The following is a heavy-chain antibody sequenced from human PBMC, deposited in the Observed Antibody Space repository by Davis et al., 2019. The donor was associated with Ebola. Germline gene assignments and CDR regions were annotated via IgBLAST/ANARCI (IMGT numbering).Heavy chain of an antibody. J-gene: IGHJ4*02. CDR3: AKGIPYYYDSSGYYRTYYFDY. V-gene: IGHV3-9*01. Sequence: SLKISCAASGFTFDDYAMHWVRQAPGKGLEWVSGISWNSGSIGYADSVKGRFTISRDNAKNSLYLQMNSLRAEDTALYYCAKGIPYYYDSSGYYRTYYFDYWGQGTLVTVSS. CDR2: ISWNSGSI. CDR1: GFTFDDYA. D-gene: IGHD3-22*01.